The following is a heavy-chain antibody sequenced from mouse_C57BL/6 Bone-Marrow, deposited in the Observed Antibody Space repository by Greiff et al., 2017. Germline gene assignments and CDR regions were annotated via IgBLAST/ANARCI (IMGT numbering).Heavy chain of an antibody. CDR3: ARRGIYYYGSSYVPLYWYFDV. J-gene: IGHJ1*03. CDR1: GYSITSGYY. Sequence: ESGPGLVKPSQSLSLTCSVTGYSITSGYYWNWIRQFPGNKLEWMGYISYDGSNNYNPSLKNRIPITRAPSKNQFFLKLNSVTTEDTATYYCARRGIYYYGSSYVPLYWYFDVWGTGTTVTVSS. D-gene: IGHD1-1*01. V-gene: IGHV3-6*01. CDR2: ISYDGSN.